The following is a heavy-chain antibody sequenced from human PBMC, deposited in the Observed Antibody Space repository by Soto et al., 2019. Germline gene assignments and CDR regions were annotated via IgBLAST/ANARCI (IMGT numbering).Heavy chain of an antibody. D-gene: IGHD3-9*01. CDR1: GYSFTSYW. CDR2: IYPGDSDT. J-gene: IGHJ6*02. CDR3: AKDAPEVRYFEWLYEQAPYYGMDV. Sequence: GESLKISCKGSGYSFTSYWIGWVRQMPGKGLEWIGIIYPGDSDTRYSPSFQGQVTISADKSISTAYLQWSSLRAEDTAVYYCAKDAPEVRYFEWLYEQAPYYGMDVWGQGTTVTVSS. V-gene: IGHV5-51*01.